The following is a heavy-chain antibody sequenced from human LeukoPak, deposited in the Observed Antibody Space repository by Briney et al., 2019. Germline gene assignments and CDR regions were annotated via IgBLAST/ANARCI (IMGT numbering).Heavy chain of an antibody. CDR2: IYPGDSDT. CDR3: ARLSEELLPNEDDAFDI. J-gene: IGHJ3*02. V-gene: IGHV5-51*01. Sequence: GESLKISCKGSGYSFTSYWIGWVRQMPGKGLEWMGIIYPGDSDTRYSPSFQGQVTISADESISTAYLQWSSLKASDTAMYYCARLSEELLPNEDDAFDIWGQGTMVTVSS. D-gene: IGHD1-26*01. CDR1: GYSFTSYW.